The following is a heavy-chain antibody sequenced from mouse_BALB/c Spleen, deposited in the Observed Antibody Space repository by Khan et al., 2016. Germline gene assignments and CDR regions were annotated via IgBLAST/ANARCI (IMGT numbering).Heavy chain of an antibody. J-gene: IGHJ4*01. CDR3: APLLRLRALAY. Sequence: EVQLQESGPGLVKPSQSLSLTCSVTGYSFTSCYYYNWLRQLPGNELEWMGYISYDGSNNHKPSPTNRISVTRDTSKNQFFPKLNSVTAEDTATYYGAPLLRLRALAYWGQGTSVTVSS. CDR1: GYSFTSCYY. CDR2: ISYDGSN. V-gene: IGHV3-6*01. D-gene: IGHD1-2*01.